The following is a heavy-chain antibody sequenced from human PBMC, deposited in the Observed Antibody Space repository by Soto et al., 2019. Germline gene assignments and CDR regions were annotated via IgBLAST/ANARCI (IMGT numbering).Heavy chain of an antibody. J-gene: IGHJ4*02. CDR1: GGSIRNVY. V-gene: IGHV4-59*01. Sequence: PSEILSLTCTVSGGSIRNVYWSWIRQPPGKGLEWIGFIFHSGNAKYNPSLKSRVTMSVDTSKNQFSLSLDSVTAADTAVYFCARAHAPTLPFDYWGQGTLVTV. D-gene: IGHD2-15*01. CDR2: IFHSGNA. CDR3: ARAHAPTLPFDY.